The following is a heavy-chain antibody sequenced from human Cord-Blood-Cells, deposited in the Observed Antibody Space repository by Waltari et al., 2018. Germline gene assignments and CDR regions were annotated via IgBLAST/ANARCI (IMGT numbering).Heavy chain of an antibody. D-gene: IGHD5-12*01. CDR2: INPNSGGT. CDR1: GYPFTGYY. CDR3: ARGYSGYDYAFDI. J-gene: IGHJ3*02. Sequence: QVQLVQSGAEAKKPGASAKVSCKASGYPFTGYYIHWVLQAPGQGLEWMGWINPNSGGTNYAQKFQGRVTMTRDTSISTAYMELSRLRSDDTAVYYCARGYSGYDYAFDIWGQGTMVTVSS. V-gene: IGHV1-2*02.